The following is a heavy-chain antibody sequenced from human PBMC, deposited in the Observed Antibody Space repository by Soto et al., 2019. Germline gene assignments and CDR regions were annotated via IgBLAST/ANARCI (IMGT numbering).Heavy chain of an antibody. D-gene: IGHD6-25*01. CDR2: IIPIFGTA. V-gene: IGHV1-69*13. Sequence: SVKVSCKASGGTFSSYAISWVRQAPGQGLEWMGGIIPIFGTANYAQKFQGRVTITADESTSTAYMELSSLRSEDTAVYYCARDPGVGIAAIWFDPWGQGTLVTVSS. J-gene: IGHJ5*02. CDR1: GGTFSSYA. CDR3: ARDPGVGIAAIWFDP.